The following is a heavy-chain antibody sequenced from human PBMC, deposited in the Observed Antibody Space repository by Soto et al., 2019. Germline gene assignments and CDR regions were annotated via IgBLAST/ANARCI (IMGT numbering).Heavy chain of an antibody. J-gene: IGHJ6*02. CDR1: GFTFSSYG. CDR2: IWYDGSNK. Sequence: QVQLVESGGGVVQPGRSLRLSCAASGFTFSSYGMHWVRQAPGKGLEWVAVIWYDGSNKYYADSVKGRFTISRDNSKNTLYQQMNSLRDEDTAVYYCASEYCSGGSCYYYGMDVWGQGTTVTVSS. D-gene: IGHD2-15*01. V-gene: IGHV3-33*01. CDR3: ASEYCSGGSCYYYGMDV.